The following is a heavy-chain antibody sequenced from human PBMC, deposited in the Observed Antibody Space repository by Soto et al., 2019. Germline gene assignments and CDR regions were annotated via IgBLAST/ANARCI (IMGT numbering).Heavy chain of an antibody. D-gene: IGHD6-19*01. V-gene: IGHV3-48*02. CDR1: GFTFSSYS. CDR2: ISGSTTTI. J-gene: IGHJ6*02. Sequence: PGGSLRLSCAASGFTFSSYSVNWVRQAPGKGLEWISYISGSTTTIYYADSVKGRFTISRDKAKNPLYLQMNSLRDEDTAVYYCARAPVDYGLDVWGQGTTVSVSS. CDR3: ARAPVDYGLDV.